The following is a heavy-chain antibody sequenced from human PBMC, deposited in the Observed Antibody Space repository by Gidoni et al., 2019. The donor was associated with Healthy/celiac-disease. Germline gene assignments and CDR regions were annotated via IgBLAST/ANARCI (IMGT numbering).Heavy chain of an antibody. CDR2: IIPIFGTA. D-gene: IGHD3-22*01. Sequence: QVQLVQSGAEVKKPGSSVKVSCKSSGGTFSSYAISWVRQAPGQGLEWMGGIIPIFGTANYAQKCQGRVTITADESTSTAYMELSSLRSEDTAVYYCARSLYDSSGPENYDAFDIWGQGTMVTVSS. V-gene: IGHV1-69*01. J-gene: IGHJ3*02. CDR3: ARSLYDSSGPENYDAFDI. CDR1: GGTFSSYA.